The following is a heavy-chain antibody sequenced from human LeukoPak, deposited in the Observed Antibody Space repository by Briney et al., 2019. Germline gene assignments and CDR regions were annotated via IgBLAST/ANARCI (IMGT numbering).Heavy chain of an antibody. CDR2: IYSGGIT. CDR3: ARGGWELSY. D-gene: IGHD1-26*01. Sequence: GSLRLSCAASGFAFSSNGMHWVRQAPGKGLEWVSVIYSGGITYYADSVKGRFTISRDNSKNTLYLQMNSLRAEDTAVYYCARGGWELSYWGQGTLVTVSS. V-gene: IGHV3-53*01. CDR1: GFAFSSNG. J-gene: IGHJ4*02.